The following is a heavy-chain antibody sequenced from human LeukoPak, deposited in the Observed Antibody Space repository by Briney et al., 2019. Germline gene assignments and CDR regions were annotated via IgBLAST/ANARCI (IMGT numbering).Heavy chain of an antibody. CDR3: AKDNRFRGLDAFDI. CDR1: GFTFSSYW. J-gene: IGHJ3*02. V-gene: IGHV3-74*01. D-gene: IGHD3-10*01. CDR2: ISTDASST. Sequence: GGSLRLSCAASGFTFSSYWMHWVRQAPGKGLVWVSRISTDASSTTYADSVKGRFTISRDNAKNSLYLEMNSLRAEDTALYYCAKDNRFRGLDAFDIWGQGTMVTVSS.